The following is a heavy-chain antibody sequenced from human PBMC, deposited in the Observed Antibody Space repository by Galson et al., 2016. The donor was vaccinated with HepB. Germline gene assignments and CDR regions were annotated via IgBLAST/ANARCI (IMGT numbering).Heavy chain of an antibody. CDR3: ARDGFPGFGSFFDY. CDR1: GESLSGYF. Sequence: ETLSLTCTVSGESLSGYFWSWIRQPPGKGLEWIGEVNHRGTTNYDPSLESRVTISADTSKNQFSLNLSSVTAADTAVYFCARDGFPGFGSFFDYWGHGALVTASS. V-gene: IGHV4-34*01. J-gene: IGHJ4*01. D-gene: IGHD3-10*01. CDR2: VNHRGTT.